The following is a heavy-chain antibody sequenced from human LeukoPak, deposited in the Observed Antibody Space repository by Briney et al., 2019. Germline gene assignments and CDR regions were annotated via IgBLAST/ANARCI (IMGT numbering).Heavy chain of an antibody. CDR1: GFTFSTYW. V-gene: IGHV3-30-3*01. CDR2: ISYDGSNK. Sequence: PGGSLRLSCAASGFTFSTYWMSWVRQAPGKGLEWVAVISYDGSNKYYADSVKGRFTISRDNSKNTLYLQMNSPRAEDTAVYYCARDRGYCSSTSCQHYYYYGMDVWGQGTTVTVSS. J-gene: IGHJ6*02. D-gene: IGHD2-2*01. CDR3: ARDRGYCSSTSCQHYYYYGMDV.